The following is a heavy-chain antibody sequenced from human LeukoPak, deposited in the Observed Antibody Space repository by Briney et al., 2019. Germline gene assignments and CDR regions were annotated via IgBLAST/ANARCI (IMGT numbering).Heavy chain of an antibody. Sequence: SETLSLTCTVSRGSITSNYWSWIRQPPGKGLEWIGYIYYSGSTHYNPSLKSRVTISTDTSKDQFSLRLNSVTAADTAVYYCARWIPSSNSFDYWGQGTLVTVSS. D-gene: IGHD2-2*01. CDR3: ARWIPSSNSFDY. V-gene: IGHV4-59*01. CDR2: IYYSGST. CDR1: RGSITSNY. J-gene: IGHJ4*02.